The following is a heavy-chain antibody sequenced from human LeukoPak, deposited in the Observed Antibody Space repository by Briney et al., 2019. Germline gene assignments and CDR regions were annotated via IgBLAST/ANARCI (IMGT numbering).Heavy chain of an antibody. Sequence: SETLSLTCTVSGVSISSYYWSWIRQPPGKGLEWIGYIHYSGSTNYNPSLKSRVTISVDTSKNQFSLQLTSVTAADTAVYYCARDAYYYDSSGSSIFDYWGQGTPVTVSS. CDR3: ARDAYYYDSSGSSIFDY. CDR1: GVSISSYY. J-gene: IGHJ4*02. CDR2: IHYSGST. D-gene: IGHD3-22*01. V-gene: IGHV4-59*01.